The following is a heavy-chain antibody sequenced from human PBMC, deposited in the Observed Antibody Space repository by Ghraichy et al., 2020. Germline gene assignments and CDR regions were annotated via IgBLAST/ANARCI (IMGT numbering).Heavy chain of an antibody. CDR1: GGTFSSYA. CDR3: ARSVRYCSGGSCYSANSAEWGPVNYYYYGMDV. Sequence: SVKVSCKASGGTFSSYAISWVRQAPGQGLEWMGGIIPIFGTANYAQKFQGRVTITADKSTSTAYMELSSLRSEDTAVYYCARSVRYCSGGSCYSANSAEWGPVNYYYYGMDVWGQGTTVTVSS. J-gene: IGHJ6*02. V-gene: IGHV1-69*06. CDR2: IIPIFGTA. D-gene: IGHD2-15*01.